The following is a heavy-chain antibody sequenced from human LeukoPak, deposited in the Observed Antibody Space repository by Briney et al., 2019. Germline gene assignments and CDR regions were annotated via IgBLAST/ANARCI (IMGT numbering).Heavy chain of an antibody. V-gene: IGHV3-23*01. J-gene: IGHJ4*02. CDR1: GFWFSNYG. CDR3: AKGRSGVVVAALNY. Sequence: GGSLRLSCAASGFWFSNYGINWVRQAPGKGLEWVSTISGSGDSTYYADSVKGRFTISRDNSKNTLYLQMNSLRADDTAVYYCAKGRSGVVVAALNYWGQGTPVTVSS. CDR2: ISGSGDST. D-gene: IGHD2-15*01.